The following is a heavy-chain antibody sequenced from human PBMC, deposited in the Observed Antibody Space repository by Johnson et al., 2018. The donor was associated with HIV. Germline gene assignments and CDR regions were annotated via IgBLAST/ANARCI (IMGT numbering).Heavy chain of an antibody. CDR2: ISCDGSNK. V-gene: IGHV3-30*03. CDR3: ARVAFGSSYLDVFDI. J-gene: IGHJ3*02. Sequence: QVQLVESGGGVVQPGRSLRLSCAVSGFTFNNYGMHWVRQAPGKGLEWVAVISCDGSNKYYVDSVKGRFTISRDNSKNTLYLQMNSLRAEDTAVYYCARVAFGSSYLDVFDIWSQGTMVTVSS. D-gene: IGHD3-16*01. CDR1: GFTFNNYG.